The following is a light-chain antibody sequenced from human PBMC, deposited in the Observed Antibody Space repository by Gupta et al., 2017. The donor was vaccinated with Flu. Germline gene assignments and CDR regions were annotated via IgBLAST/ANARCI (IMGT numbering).Light chain of an antibody. CDR3: QKYNRYQAT. CDR2: AAT. V-gene: IGKV1-9*01. CDR1: QGIGRS. Sequence: PPVRAASGRDRITMPCRAGQGIGRSLAWYRQKPGEGPVILSYAATTMETAVPSRCSGSGSGIEFTLAIRRLQPEDFETYYWQKYNRYQATFGEGTRVEIK. J-gene: IGKJ4*01.